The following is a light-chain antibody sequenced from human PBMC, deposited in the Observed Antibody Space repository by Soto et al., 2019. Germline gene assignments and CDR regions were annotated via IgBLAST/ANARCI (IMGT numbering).Light chain of an antibody. J-gene: IGKJ4*01. Sequence: DIQMTQSPSTLSASVGDRVTITCRASQNIRDWLAWYQQKPGKAPELLIYSASGLESGVPSRFSVSGSGTEFTLTISSLQPDDFATYYCQEYNGDSGLTFGGGTKVEIK. CDR3: QEYNGDSGLT. CDR1: QNIRDW. CDR2: SAS. V-gene: IGKV1-5*03.